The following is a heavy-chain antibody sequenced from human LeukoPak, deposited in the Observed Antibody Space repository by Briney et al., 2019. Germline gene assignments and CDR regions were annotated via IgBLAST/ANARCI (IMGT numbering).Heavy chain of an antibody. Sequence: ASVKVSCKASGYTFTSYGISWVRQAPGQGLEWMGWISAYNGNTNYAQKLQGRVTMTTDTSTSTAYMELRSLRSDDTAVYYCARLRFLEWLFGGYYYYMDVWGKGTTVTVSS. D-gene: IGHD3-3*01. V-gene: IGHV1-18*01. J-gene: IGHJ6*03. CDR1: GYTFTSYG. CDR3: ARLRFLEWLFGGYYYYMDV. CDR2: ISAYNGNT.